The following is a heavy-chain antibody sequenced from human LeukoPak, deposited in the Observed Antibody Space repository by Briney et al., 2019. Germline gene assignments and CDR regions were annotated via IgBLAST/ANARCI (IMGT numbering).Heavy chain of an antibody. CDR1: GYTFTGYY. Sequence: ASVKVSCKASGYTFTGYYMHWVRQAPGQGLEWMGWINPNSGGTNYAQKFQGRVTMTRDTSISTAYMELRRLRCEDTAVYYCATDHLKQWLRKEDYYYGMDVWGQGTTVTVSS. CDR3: ATDHLKQWLRKEDYYYGMDV. J-gene: IGHJ6*02. D-gene: IGHD6-19*01. CDR2: INPNSGGT. V-gene: IGHV1-2*02.